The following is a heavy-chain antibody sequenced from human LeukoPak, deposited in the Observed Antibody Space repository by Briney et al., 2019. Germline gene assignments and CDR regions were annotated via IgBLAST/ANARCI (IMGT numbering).Heavy chain of an antibody. J-gene: IGHJ4*02. CDR3: AIRDGHTDH. D-gene: IGHD5-24*01. CDR2: IIPIFGTA. CDR1: GGTFSSYA. V-gene: IGHV1-69*13. Sequence: ASVKVSCKASGGTFSSYAISWVRQAPGQGLEWMGGIIPIFGTANYAQKFQGRVTITADESTSTAYMELSSLRSEDMAIYYCAIRDGHTDHWGQGTLVTVSS.